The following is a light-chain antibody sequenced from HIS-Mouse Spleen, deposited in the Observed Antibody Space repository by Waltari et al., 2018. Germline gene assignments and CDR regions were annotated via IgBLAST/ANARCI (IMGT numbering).Light chain of an antibody. CDR1: SSDVGGYNY. V-gene: IGLV2-11*01. Sequence: QSALTQPRSVSGSPGQSVTIPCTGTSSDVGGYNYVPWYQPHPGKAPKLMIYDVSKRPSGVPDRFSGSKSGNTASLTISGLQAEDEADYYCCSYAGSYTVVFGGGTKLTVL. CDR3: CSYAGSYTVV. J-gene: IGLJ2*01. CDR2: DVS.